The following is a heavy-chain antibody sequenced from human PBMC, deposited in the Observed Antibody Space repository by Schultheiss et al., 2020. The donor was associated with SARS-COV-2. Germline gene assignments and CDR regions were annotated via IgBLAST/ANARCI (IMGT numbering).Heavy chain of an antibody. V-gene: IGHV4-4*02. Sequence: SETLSLTCAVSGGSISSSNWWSWVRQPPGKGLEWIGSIYYSGSTNYNPSLKSRVTMLLDTSKNQFSLKLSSVTAADTAVYYCARKTQLLYAFDIWGQGTMVTVSS. CDR2: IYYSGST. CDR3: ARKTQLLYAFDI. CDR1: GGSISSSNW. D-gene: IGHD2-2*01. J-gene: IGHJ3*02.